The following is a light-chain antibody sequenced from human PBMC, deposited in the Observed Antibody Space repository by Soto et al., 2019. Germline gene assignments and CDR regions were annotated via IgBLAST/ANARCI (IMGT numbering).Light chain of an antibody. CDR1: QSVTSDC. J-gene: IGKJ1*01. V-gene: IGKV3-20*01. CDR2: GAS. Sequence: ENVLTQSPDTLSLSPGERATLSCRASQSVTSDCLAWYRQRPGQAPRLLIYGASTRATGTPDRISGSGSGTDFTVTISRLEPEDFAVDYCQQCGSSRRTFGQGTRVEIQ. CDR3: QQCGSSRRT.